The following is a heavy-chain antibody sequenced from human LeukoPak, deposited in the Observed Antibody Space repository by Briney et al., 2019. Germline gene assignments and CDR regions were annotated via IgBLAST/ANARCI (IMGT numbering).Heavy chain of an antibody. V-gene: IGHV4-38-2*02. D-gene: IGHD2-2*01. CDR2: LYYSGRT. CDR1: GYSISSGYY. J-gene: IGHJ6*03. Sequence: SETLSLTCTVSGYSISSGYYWGWIRQPPGKGLEWIGSLYYSGRTYYNPSLKSRVTISIDTSKNQFSLRLTSVTAADTAVYYCARRYCSGADCYGGDSYYYMDVWGKGTTVTISS. CDR3: ARRYCSGADCYGGDSYYYMDV.